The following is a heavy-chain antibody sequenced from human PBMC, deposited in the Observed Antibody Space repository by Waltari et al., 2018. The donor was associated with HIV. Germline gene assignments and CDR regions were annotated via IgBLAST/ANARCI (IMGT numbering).Heavy chain of an antibody. D-gene: IGHD3-10*01. CDR1: GYTFTNFA. CDR3: GRGPGRSVDY. CDR2: SNTRTGNP. J-gene: IGHJ4*02. Sequence: QVHLVQSGSELKKPGASVKVSCKASGYTFTNFAMNWVRQAPGQGLEWMGWSNTRTGNPTYAQGFTGRFVFSLDTSVTTAYLQISSLKAEDTAVYYCGRGPGRSVDYWGQGTLVTVSS. V-gene: IGHV7-4-1*02.